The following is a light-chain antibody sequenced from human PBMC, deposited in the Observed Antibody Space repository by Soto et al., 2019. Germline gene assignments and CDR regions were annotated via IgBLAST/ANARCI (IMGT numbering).Light chain of an antibody. V-gene: IGKV1-39*01. CDR1: QSISSY. J-gene: IGKJ2*01. CDR2: AAT. CDR3: QQSYSTPPYT. Sequence: DIQMTQSPSSLSASVGDRVTITCRASQSISSYLNWYQQKPRKAPKLLIYAATSLQSGVTSMFSGSGSETDFTLTISSLQPEDFATYYCQQSYSTPPYTFGQGTKLEIK.